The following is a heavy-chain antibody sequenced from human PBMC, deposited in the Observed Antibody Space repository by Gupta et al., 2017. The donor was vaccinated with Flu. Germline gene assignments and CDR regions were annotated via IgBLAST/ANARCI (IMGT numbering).Heavy chain of an antibody. CDR3: ARGLGQGFCTGGRCYSDY. V-gene: IGHV1-46*01. D-gene: IGHD2-8*02. Sequence: VQSGAEVKKPGASVTVSCKASGYTFTTYYMHWVRQTPGQGLEWVGVINSSGGTTAYAQKFQGRVTMTRDTSTSTVYMELSSLRSEDTAVYYCARGLGQGFCTGGRCYSDYWGQGTLVTVSS. CDR2: INSSGGTT. CDR1: GYTFTTYY. J-gene: IGHJ4*02.